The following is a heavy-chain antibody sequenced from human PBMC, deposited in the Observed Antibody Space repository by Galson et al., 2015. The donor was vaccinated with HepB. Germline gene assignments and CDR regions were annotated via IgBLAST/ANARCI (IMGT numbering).Heavy chain of an antibody. CDR2: ITSSGGRT. V-gene: IGHV3-23*01. CDR3: AKDGIMVSNNPYQLHF. D-gene: IGHD2-8*01. J-gene: IGHJ4*02. CDR1: GFTFSRYA. Sequence: SLRLSCAASGFTFSRYAMTWVRQAPGKGLEWISSITSSGGRTFYTNSVTGRFTISRGNSRNTVVLQLSSLRPEDTAVYYCAKDGIMVSNNPYQLHFWGQGTLVSVSS.